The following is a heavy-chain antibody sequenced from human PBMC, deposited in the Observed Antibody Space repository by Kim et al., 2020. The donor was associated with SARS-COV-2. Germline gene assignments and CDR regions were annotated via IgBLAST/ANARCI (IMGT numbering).Heavy chain of an antibody. J-gene: IGHJ5*02. D-gene: IGHD3-10*01. CDR3: ARDAYYFASGRFDP. V-gene: IGHV4-59*01. Sequence: KPSLESRVTITVDTSRNQFSLKLTAVTAADTAVYYCARDAYYFASGRFDPWGQGTLVTVSS.